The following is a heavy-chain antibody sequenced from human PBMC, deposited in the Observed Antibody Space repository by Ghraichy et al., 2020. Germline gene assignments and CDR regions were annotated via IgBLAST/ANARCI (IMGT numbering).Heavy chain of an antibody. V-gene: IGHV3-53*01. Sequence: GGSLRLSCAASGFTVSSNYMSWVRQAPGKGLEWVSVIYSCGSTYYADSFKGRFTIYIDNSKNTLYLQMNSLRAEDTAVYYCARAYCGGDCYHYYYGMDVWGQGTTVTVSS. CDR3: ARAYCGGDCYHYYYGMDV. J-gene: IGHJ6*02. CDR1: GFTVSSNY. D-gene: IGHD2-21*02. CDR2: IYSCGST.